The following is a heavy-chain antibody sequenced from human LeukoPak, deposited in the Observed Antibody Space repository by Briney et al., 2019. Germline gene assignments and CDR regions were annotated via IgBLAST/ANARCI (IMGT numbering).Heavy chain of an antibody. J-gene: IGHJ4*02. CDR3: AREGIVGATTLGY. CDR2: IIPIFGTA. D-gene: IGHD1-26*01. Sequence: PVKVSCKASGYTLTDHYIHWVRQAPGQGLEWMGRIIPIFGTANYAQKFQGRVTTTTDESTSTAYMELSSLRSEDTAVYYCAREGIVGATTLGYWGQGTLVTVSS. V-gene: IGHV1-69*05. CDR1: GYTLTDHY.